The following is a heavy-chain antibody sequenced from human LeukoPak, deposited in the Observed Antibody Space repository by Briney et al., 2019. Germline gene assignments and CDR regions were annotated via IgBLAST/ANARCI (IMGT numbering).Heavy chain of an antibody. Sequence: PGGSLRLSCAASGFTFSSYAMSWIRQPPGKGLEWIGYIYYSGSTNYKSSLKSRVTISVDTSKNQFSLKLSSVTAADTAVYYCARHRGLDNWFDPWGQGTLVTVSS. D-gene: IGHD3/OR15-3a*01. CDR3: ARHRGLDNWFDP. V-gene: IGHV4-59*08. CDR2: IYYSGST. CDR1: GFTFSSYA. J-gene: IGHJ5*02.